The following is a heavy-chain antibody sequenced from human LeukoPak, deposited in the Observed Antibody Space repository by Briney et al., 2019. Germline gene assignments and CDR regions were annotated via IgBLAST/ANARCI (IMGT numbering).Heavy chain of an antibody. D-gene: IGHD6-19*01. Sequence: SETLSLTCTVSGGSISSYYWSWIRQPPRKGLEWIGYIYYSGSTNYNPSLKSRVTISVDTSKNQFSLKLSSVTAADTAVYYCARHIQSSGPALYDYWGQGTLVTVSS. CDR1: GGSISSYY. CDR2: IYYSGST. CDR3: ARHIQSSGPALYDY. V-gene: IGHV4-59*08. J-gene: IGHJ4*02.